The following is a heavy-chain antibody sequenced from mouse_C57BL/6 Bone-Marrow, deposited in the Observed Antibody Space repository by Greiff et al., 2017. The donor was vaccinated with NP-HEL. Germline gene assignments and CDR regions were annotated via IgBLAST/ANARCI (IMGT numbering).Heavy chain of an antibody. V-gene: IGHV1-81*01. CDR3: ARDGYYYAMDY. Sequence: QVQLQQSGAELARPGASVKLSCKASGYTFTSYGISWVKQRPGQGLEWIGEIYPRGGNTYYNEKFKGKATLTADKSSSTAYMELRSLTSEDSAVYFCARDGYYYAMDYWGQGTSVTVSS. CDR1: GYTFTSYG. CDR2: IYPRGGNT. J-gene: IGHJ4*01. D-gene: IGHD2-3*01.